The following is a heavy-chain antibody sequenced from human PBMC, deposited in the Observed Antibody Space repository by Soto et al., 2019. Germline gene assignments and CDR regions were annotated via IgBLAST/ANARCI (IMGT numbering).Heavy chain of an antibody. CDR3: AKVYYDSSGYHLSLDY. V-gene: IGHV3-30*18. CDR2: ISYDGSNK. CDR1: GFTFSSYG. J-gene: IGHJ4*02. D-gene: IGHD3-22*01. Sequence: QVQLVESGGGVVQPGRSLRLSCAASGFTFSSYGMHWVRQAPGKGLEWVAVISYDGSNKYYADSVKGRFTISRDNSKNTLYLQMNSLRAEDTAVYYCAKVYYDSSGYHLSLDYWGRGTLVTVSS.